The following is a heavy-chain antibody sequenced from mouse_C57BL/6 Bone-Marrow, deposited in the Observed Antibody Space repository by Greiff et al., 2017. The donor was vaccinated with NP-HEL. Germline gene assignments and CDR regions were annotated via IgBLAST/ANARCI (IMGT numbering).Heavy chain of an antibody. D-gene: IGHD2-10*01. J-gene: IGHJ3*01. V-gene: IGHV5-4*01. CDR3: ARGAYRRFAY. CDR1: GFTFSSYA. Sequence: EVHLVESGGGLVKPGGSLKLSCAASGFTFSSYAMSWVRQTPDKRLEWVATISDGGSYTYYPDNVKGRFTISRDNAKNNLYLQMSHLKSEDTAMYYCARGAYRRFAYWGQGTLVTVSA. CDR2: ISDGGSYT.